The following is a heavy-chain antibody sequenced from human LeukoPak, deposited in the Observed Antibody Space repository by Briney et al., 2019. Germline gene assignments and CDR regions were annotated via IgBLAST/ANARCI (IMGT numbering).Heavy chain of an antibody. Sequence: PSETLSLTCTVSGGSISSSSYYWGWIRQPPGKGLEWIGSIYYSGSTYYNPSLKSRVTISVDTSKNQFSLKLSSVTAADTAVYYCARNIAAEPFDPWGQGTLVTVSS. CDR1: GGSISSSSYY. D-gene: IGHD6-13*01. CDR2: IYYSGST. V-gene: IGHV4-39*07. CDR3: ARNIAAEPFDP. J-gene: IGHJ5*02.